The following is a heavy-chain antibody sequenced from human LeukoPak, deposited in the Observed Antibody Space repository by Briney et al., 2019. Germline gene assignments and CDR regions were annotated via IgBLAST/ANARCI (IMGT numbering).Heavy chain of an antibody. Sequence: GGSLRLSCAASGFTFSSYGMNWVRQAPGKGPEWISYISRSGSTIYYADSVKGRFTISRDNAKNSLYLQMSSLGAEDTAIYYCSRDRGGGDIYFDYWGQGTLVTVSS. CDR2: ISRSGSTI. CDR3: SRDRGGGDIYFDY. J-gene: IGHJ4*02. D-gene: IGHD2-21*02. V-gene: IGHV3-48*03. CDR1: GFTFSSYG.